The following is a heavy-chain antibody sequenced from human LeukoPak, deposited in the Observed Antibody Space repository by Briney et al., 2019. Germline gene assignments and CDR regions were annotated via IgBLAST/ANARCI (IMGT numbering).Heavy chain of an antibody. D-gene: IGHD6-19*01. CDR1: GFTFSSYE. Sequence: GGSLRLSCAASGFTFSSYEMNWVRQAPGKGLEWVSYISSSGSTIYYADSVKGRFTISRDNAKNSLYLQMSTLRVEDTAVYYCARVGKNGWDFDHWGQGTLVTVSS. V-gene: IGHV3-48*03. CDR3: ARVGKNGWDFDH. J-gene: IGHJ5*02. CDR2: ISSSGSTI.